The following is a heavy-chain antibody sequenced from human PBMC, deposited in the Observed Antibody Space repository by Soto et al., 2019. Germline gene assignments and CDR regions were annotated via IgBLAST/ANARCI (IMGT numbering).Heavy chain of an antibody. V-gene: IGHV3-11*04. J-gene: IGHJ6*02. CDR1: GFSVSSNY. Sequence: GGSLRLSCAISGFSVSSNYLSWVRQAPGKGLEWVSYIGTSGKTIYYADSVRGRFTISRDNAKNSLYLQMNSLRAEDTAVYFCARDPAIYSGKFDYGLDVWGRGTTVTVSS. CDR2: IGTSGKTI. CDR3: ARDPAIYSGKFDYGLDV. D-gene: IGHD4-4*01.